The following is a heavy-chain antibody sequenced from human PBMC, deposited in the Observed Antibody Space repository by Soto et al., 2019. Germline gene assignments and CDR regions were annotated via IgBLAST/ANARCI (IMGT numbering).Heavy chain of an antibody. CDR1: GFTVSSDY. D-gene: IGHD6-25*01. V-gene: IGHV3-66*01. J-gene: IGHJ3*01. CDR3: ASERTGRLDSLVL. Sequence: DVQLVESGGGLVQPGGSLRLSCAVSGFTVSSDYMSWVRQAPAKGLEGVYAIYSGGDTYYADSMKGRFTMSRDNAKITLDLQMNSLRAEDTGVYLCASERTGRLDSLVLWGQGTMVTVSS. CDR2: IYSGGDT.